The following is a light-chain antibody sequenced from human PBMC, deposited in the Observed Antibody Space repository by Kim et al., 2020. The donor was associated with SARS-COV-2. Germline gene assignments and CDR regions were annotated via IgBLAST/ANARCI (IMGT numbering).Light chain of an antibody. Sequence: GQGVTFYCSGSSSTIGRHFVNWFQQRPGTAPKVFIYNDNQRPSGVPDRFSGSRSGTSASLAISGLQSEDEADYYCATWDVSLDAWVFGGGTQLTVL. CDR2: NDN. J-gene: IGLJ3*02. CDR3: ATWDVSLDAWV. V-gene: IGLV1-44*01. CDR1: SSTIGRHF.